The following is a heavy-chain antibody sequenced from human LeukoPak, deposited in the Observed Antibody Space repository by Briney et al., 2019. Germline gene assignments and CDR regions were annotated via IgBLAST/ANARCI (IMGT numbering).Heavy chain of an antibody. CDR1: GFTFSDYY. D-gene: IGHD4-17*01. CDR2: ISSSSSYI. Sequence: GGSLRLSCAASGFTFSDYYMSWVRQAPGKGLEWVSSISSSSSYIYYADSVKGRFTISRDNAKNSLYLQMNSLRAEDTAVYYCARVGNDYGDYGDAFDIWGQGTMVTVSS. J-gene: IGHJ3*02. V-gene: IGHV3-21*01. CDR3: ARVGNDYGDYGDAFDI.